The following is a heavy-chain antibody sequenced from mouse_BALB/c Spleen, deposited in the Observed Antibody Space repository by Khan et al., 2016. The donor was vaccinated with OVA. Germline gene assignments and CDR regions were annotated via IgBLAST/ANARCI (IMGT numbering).Heavy chain of an antibody. V-gene: IGHV5-6*01. CDR3: ASHLTGSFAY. J-gene: IGHJ3*01. CDR1: GFTFSSYS. Sequence: EVELVESGGDLVKPGGSLKLSCAASGFTFSSYSMSWVRQTPHKRLEWVATISSDGDYTYFPDSVKGRFTISRDNAKNTLNLQMSSLKSEDTALYYCASHLTGSFAYWGQGTLVTVSA. CDR2: ISSDGDYT. D-gene: IGHD4-1*01.